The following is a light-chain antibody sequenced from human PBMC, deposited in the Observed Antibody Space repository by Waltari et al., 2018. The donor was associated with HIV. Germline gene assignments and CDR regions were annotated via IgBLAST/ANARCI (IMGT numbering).Light chain of an antibody. V-gene: IGKV3-20*01. CDR2: SAS. CDR3: QRYGRSRT. Sequence: IVLTQSPGTLSLSPGEKATLSCRANQSVSSTSLAWYQQKPGQSPRLLIYSASTRANGIPDRFSGSGSGTDFSLTISRLEPEDFAVYYCQRYGRSRTFGQGTKVEIK. J-gene: IGKJ1*01. CDR1: QSVSSTS.